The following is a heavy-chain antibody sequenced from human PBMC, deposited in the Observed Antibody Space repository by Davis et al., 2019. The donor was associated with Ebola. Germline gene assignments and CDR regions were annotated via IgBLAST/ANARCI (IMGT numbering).Heavy chain of an antibody. CDR2: MSYDGSNR. D-gene: IGHD1-26*01. CDR1: GFTFSSYG. J-gene: IGHJ2*01. CDR3: TTDSYLDVGATHRYFDL. V-gene: IGHV3-30*03. Sequence: GESLKISCAASGFTFSSYGMHWVRQAPGEGLEWVAVMSYDGSNRYYADSVKGRFTISRDNSKNTLYLQMNSLKTEDTAVYYCTTDSYLDVGATHRYFDLWGRGTLVTVSS.